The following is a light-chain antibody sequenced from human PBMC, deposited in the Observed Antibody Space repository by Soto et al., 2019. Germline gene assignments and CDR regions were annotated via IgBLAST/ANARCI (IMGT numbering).Light chain of an antibody. CDR1: QSVSSN. J-gene: IGKJ1*01. V-gene: IGKV3-15*01. Sequence: EIVLTQSPGTLSLSPGERATLSCRASQSVSSNLAWYQQKPGQAPXXLIYGASTRATGIPARFIGSGSGTEFTLTISSLHSEDFAVYDCQQYNNWPTFGQGTKVDIK. CDR3: QQYNNWPT. CDR2: GAS.